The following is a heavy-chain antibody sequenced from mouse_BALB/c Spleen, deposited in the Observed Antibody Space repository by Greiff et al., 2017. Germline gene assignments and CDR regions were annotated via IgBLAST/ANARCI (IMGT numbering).Heavy chain of an antibody. J-gene: IGHJ1*01. CDR1: GYTFTDYN. CDR3: ARSGPYYGYWYFDV. CDR2: IYPYNGGT. V-gene: IGHV1S29*02. D-gene: IGHD1-1*01. Sequence: VQLKESGPELVKPGASVKISCKASGYTFTDYNMHWVKQSHGKSLEWIGYIYPYNGGTGYNQKFKSKATLTVDNSSSTAYMELRSLTSEDSAVYYCARSGPYYGYWYFDVWGAGTTVTVSS.